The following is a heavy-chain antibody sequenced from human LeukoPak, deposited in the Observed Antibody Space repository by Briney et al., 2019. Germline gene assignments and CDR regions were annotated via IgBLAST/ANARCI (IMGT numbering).Heavy chain of an antibody. V-gene: IGHV1-69*05. J-gene: IGHJ4*02. CDR2: IIPIFGTA. D-gene: IGHD5-18*01. CDR3: AFQVDTAMVLIFDY. Sequence: SVKVSCKASGGTFSSYAISWVRQAPGQGLEWMGGIIPIFGTANYAQKFQGRVTITRDTSASTAYMELSSLRSEDTAVYYCAFQVDTAMVLIFDYWGQGTLVTVSS. CDR1: GGTFSSYA.